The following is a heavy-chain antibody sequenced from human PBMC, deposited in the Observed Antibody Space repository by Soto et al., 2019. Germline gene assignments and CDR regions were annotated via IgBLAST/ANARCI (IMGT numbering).Heavy chain of an antibody. D-gene: IGHD6-19*01. Sequence: QVQLVQSGAEVKKPGASVKVSCKASGYTFTTYAMHWVRQAPGQRLEWMGWINAGNGNTKYSQKFQGRVAITRDTSASTAYMELSSLRSEDTAVYYCARVTSTGWRLMDVWGQGTTVTVSS. CDR3: ARVTSTGWRLMDV. V-gene: IGHV1-3*01. CDR2: INAGNGNT. J-gene: IGHJ6*02. CDR1: GYTFTTYA.